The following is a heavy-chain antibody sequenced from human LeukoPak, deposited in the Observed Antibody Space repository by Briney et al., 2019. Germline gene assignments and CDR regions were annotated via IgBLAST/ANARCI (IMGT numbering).Heavy chain of an antibody. V-gene: IGHV6-1*01. Sequence: HSQTLSLTCAISGDSVSSNSAAWNWIRQSPSRGLEWLGRTYYRSKWYNDYAVSAKSRITINPDTSKNQFSLQLNSVTPEDTAVYYCARAYCSSTSCPLDYWGQGTLVTVSS. CDR3: ARAYCSSTSCPLDY. CDR1: GDSVSSNSAA. CDR2: TYYRSKWYN. J-gene: IGHJ4*02. D-gene: IGHD2-2*01.